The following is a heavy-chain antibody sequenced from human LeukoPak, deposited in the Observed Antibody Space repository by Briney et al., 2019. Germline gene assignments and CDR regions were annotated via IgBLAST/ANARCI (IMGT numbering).Heavy chain of an antibody. CDR3: ARAYGSGSYAYYFDY. J-gene: IGHJ4*02. Sequence: SVKVSCKASGGTFSSYAISWVRQAPGQGLEWMGGIIPIFGTANYAQKFQGRVTITTDESTSTAYMELSSLRSEDTAVYYCARAYGSGSYAYYFDYWGQGTLVAVSS. V-gene: IGHV1-69*05. CDR1: GGTFSSYA. CDR2: IIPIFGTA. D-gene: IGHD3-10*01.